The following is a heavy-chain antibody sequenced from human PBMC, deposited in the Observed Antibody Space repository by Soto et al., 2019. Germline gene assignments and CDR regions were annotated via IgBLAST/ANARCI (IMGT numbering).Heavy chain of an antibody. V-gene: IGHV3-48*02. Sequence: GGSLSLSCAASGFTFSSYSMNWVRQAPGKGLEWVSYISSSRSTRYYADSVKGRFTISRDNAKNSLYLQMNSLRDEDTAVYYCARVSGIAAAGTEYFQHWGQGTLVTVSS. CDR1: GFTFSSYS. CDR2: ISSSRSTR. CDR3: ARVSGIAAAGTEYFQH. J-gene: IGHJ1*01. D-gene: IGHD6-13*01.